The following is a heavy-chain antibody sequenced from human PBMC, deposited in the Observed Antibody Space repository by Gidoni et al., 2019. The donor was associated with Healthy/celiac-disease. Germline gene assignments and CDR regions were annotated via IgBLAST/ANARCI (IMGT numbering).Heavy chain of an antibody. J-gene: IGHJ4*02. V-gene: IGHV3-30*04. CDR1: GFTFRCYA. D-gene: IGHD3-16*01. CDR2: ISYDGSNK. CDR3: ARDGEYRESMIGGLFDY. Sequence: QVQLVESGGGVVQPGRSLRLSCSASGFTFRCYAMHWVRQAPGKGLEWVAVISYDGSNKYYADSVKGRFTISRDNSKNTLYLQMNSLRAEDTAVYYCARDGEYRESMIGGLFDYWGQGTLVTVSS.